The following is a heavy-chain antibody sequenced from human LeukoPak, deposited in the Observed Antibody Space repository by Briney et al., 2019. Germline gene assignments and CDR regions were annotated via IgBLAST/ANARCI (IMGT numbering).Heavy chain of an antibody. CDR1: GFTYSLYA. J-gene: IGHJ4*02. CDR3: ARDTFQPGLIDS. Sequence: GGSLRLSCAASGFTYSLYAMNWVRQAPGKGLEWVSYINDESSDIHYAGSVRGRFTISRDDARQTLYLQLSSLRVEDTAVYYCARDTFQPGLIDSWGQGTLVTVSS. V-gene: IGHV3-21*05. D-gene: IGHD2-2*01. CDR2: INDESSDI.